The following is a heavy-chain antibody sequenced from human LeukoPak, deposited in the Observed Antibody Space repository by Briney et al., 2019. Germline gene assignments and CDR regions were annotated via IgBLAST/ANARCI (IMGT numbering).Heavy chain of an antibody. V-gene: IGHV4-59*01. D-gene: IGHD6-13*01. CDR1: GGSISSYY. CDR2: IYYSGST. J-gene: IGHJ5*02. Sequence: SETLSLTCTVSGGSISSYYWSWIRQPPGKGLEWIGYIYYSGSTNYNPSLKSRVTISVDTSKNQFSLKLSSVTAADTAVYYCARGRSSSWTNWFDPRGQGTLVTVSS. CDR3: ARGRSSSWTNWFDP.